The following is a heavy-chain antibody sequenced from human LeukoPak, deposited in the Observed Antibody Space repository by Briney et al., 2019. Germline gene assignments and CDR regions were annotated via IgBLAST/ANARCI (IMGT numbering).Heavy chain of an antibody. CDR1: GLTFSRFD. D-gene: IGHD1-1*01. J-gene: IGHJ6*03. CDR2: IGTASDT. CDR3: ARGPPRGKYYYMDV. Sequence: GGSLTLPWAVAGLTFSRFDMHWVRQPTGQGQEWVSTIGTASDTYYPGSVEGRFTLSRDNAKNSLYLQMNSLTAGDTSVYYCARGPPRGKYYYMDVWGKGTTVTVSS. V-gene: IGHV3-13*01.